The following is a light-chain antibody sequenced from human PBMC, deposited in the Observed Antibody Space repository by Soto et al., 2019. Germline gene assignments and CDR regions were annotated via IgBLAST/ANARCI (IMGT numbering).Light chain of an antibody. CDR3: CSYAGTNTFV. J-gene: IGLJ1*01. CDR2: EGN. V-gene: IGLV2-23*01. CDR1: SSDVGSYNL. Sequence: QSALTQPASVSGSPGQSITISCTGTSSDVGSYNLVSWYQQHPGKAPKLMIYEGNKRPSGVSNRVSGSKSANTACLTISGLQTEDEADYYCCSYAGTNTFVFGTGTKLTV.